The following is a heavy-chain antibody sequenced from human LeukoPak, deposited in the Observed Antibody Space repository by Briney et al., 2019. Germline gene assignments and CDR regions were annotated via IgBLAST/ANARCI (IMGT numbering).Heavy chain of an antibody. V-gene: IGHV3-49*04. J-gene: IGHJ4*02. D-gene: IGHD1-26*01. CDR1: GFTFGDYA. CDR3: TRVVGAPDPPFFDY. CDR2: IRSKAYGGTT. Sequence: TGRSLRLSCTASGFTFGDYAMSWVRQAPGKGLEWVGFIRSKAYGGTTEYAASVKGRFTISRDDSKSIAYLQMNSLKTEDTAVYYCTRVVGAPDPPFFDYWGQGTLVTVSS.